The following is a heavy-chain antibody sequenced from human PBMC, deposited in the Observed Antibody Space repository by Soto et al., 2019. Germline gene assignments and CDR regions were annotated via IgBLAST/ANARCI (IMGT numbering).Heavy chain of an antibody. D-gene: IGHD6-13*01. J-gene: IGHJ6*01. CDR1: GFTFSDYY. V-gene: IGHV3-11*01. CDR3: ARDGGESSSFYYYYYYGMDV. CDR2: ISSSGSTI. Sequence: GGSLRLSCAASGFTFSDYYMSWIRQAPGKGLEWVSYISSSGSTIYYADSVKGRFTISRDNAKNSLYLQMNSLRAEDTAVYYCARDGGESSSFYYYYYYGMDVWGQGTTVTVSS.